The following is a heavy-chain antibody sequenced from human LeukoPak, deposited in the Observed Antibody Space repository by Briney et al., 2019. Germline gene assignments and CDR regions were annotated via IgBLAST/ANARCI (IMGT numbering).Heavy chain of an antibody. D-gene: IGHD4-11*01. CDR2: IYSGST. J-gene: IGHJ4*02. Sequence: SDTLSLTCTVSGDSISTSFLSWIRQSAGRRLEWIGRIYSGSTNYNPSLKSRVSISMDTSKNQFCLQLKSVTAADTAVYYCVRDARKFGNYEIGFFDYWGQGTLVTVSS. CDR1: GDSISTSF. CDR3: VRDARKFGNYEIGFFDY. V-gene: IGHV4-4*07.